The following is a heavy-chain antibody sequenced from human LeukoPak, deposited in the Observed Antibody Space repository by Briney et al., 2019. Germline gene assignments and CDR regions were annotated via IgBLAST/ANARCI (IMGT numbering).Heavy chain of an antibody. CDR2: IYPADSDT. CDR1: GYSFTSYW. CDR3: ARLNRITTAGKGYFDY. V-gene: IGHV5-51*01. J-gene: IGHJ4*02. D-gene: IGHD6-13*01. Sequence: GESLKISCKGSGYSFTSYWIGWVRQMPGKGLEWLGIIYPADSDTRYSPSFQGQVTISADKSINTAYLQWSSLKASDTAMYYCARLNRITTAGKGYFDYWGQGTLVTVSS.